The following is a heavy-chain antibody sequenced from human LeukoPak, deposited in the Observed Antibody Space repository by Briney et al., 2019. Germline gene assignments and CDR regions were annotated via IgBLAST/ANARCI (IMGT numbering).Heavy chain of an antibody. V-gene: IGHV3-30*04. CDR2: ISYDGSNK. Sequence: GGSLRLSCAASGFTFSIYAMHWVRQAPGKGLEWVAVISYDGSNKYYADSVKGRFTISRDNSKNTLYLQMNSLRAEDTAVYYCAKEWLADAFDIWGQGTMVTVSS. J-gene: IGHJ3*02. CDR3: AKEWLADAFDI. D-gene: IGHD6-19*01. CDR1: GFTFSIYA.